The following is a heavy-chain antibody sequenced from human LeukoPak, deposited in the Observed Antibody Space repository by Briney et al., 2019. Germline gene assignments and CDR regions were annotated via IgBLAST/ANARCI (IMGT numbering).Heavy chain of an antibody. J-gene: IGHJ4*02. D-gene: IGHD6-19*01. CDR1: GFTFSSYW. V-gene: IGHV3-23*01. Sequence: GGSLRLSCAASGFTFSSYWMSWVRRAPGKGLEWVSAISDSGGSTYYADSVKGRFTISRDNSKNTLYLRMNSLRAEDTAVYYCAKQDIRSSAWYDWGQGTLVTVSS. CDR2: ISDSGGST. CDR3: AKQDIRSSAWYD.